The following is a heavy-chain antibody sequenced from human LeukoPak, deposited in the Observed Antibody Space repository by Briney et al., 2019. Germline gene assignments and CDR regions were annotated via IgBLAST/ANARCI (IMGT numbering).Heavy chain of an antibody. D-gene: IGHD3-10*01. CDR3: ARGLWFQGLNWFDP. Sequence: SETLSLTCTVSGGSISSSSYYWGWIRQPPGKGLEWIGSIYYSGSTYYNPSLKSRVTISVDTSKNQFSLKLSSVTAADTAVYYCARGLWFQGLNWFDPWGRGTLVTVSS. V-gene: IGHV4-39*01. CDR1: GGSISSSSYY. J-gene: IGHJ5*02. CDR2: IYYSGST.